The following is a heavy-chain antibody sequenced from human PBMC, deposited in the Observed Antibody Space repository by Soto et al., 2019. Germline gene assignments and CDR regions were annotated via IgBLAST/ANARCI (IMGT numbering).Heavy chain of an antibody. J-gene: IGHJ5*02. D-gene: IGHD3-3*01. Sequence: GGSLRLSCAASGFTFSSYWMSWVRQAPGKGLEWVANIKQDGSEKYYVDSVKGRFTISRDNAKNSLYLQMNSLRAEDTAVYYGASSTSMEWFNWFDPWGQGTLVTVSS. V-gene: IGHV3-7*01. CDR3: ASSTSMEWFNWFDP. CDR1: GFTFSSYW. CDR2: IKQDGSEK.